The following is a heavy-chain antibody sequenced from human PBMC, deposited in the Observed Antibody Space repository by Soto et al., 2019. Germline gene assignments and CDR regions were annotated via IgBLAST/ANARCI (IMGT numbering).Heavy chain of an antibody. J-gene: IGHJ4*02. D-gene: IGHD3-10*01. Sequence: GASVKVSCKTSGGTFSNDIITWVRQAPGQGLEWMGRIIPLLDTTNYAQKFQGRFTISRDNSKNTLYLEMTSLRAEDTALYYCVKQTGSGSYYNVGSGGHFDSWGQGILVTVSS. CDR1: GGTFSNDI. V-gene: IGHV1-69*08. CDR2: IIPLLDTT. CDR3: VKQTGSGSYYNVGSGGHFDS.